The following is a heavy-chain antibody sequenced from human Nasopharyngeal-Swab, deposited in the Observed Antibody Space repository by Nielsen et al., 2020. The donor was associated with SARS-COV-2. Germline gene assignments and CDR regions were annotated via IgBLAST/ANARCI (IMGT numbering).Heavy chain of an antibody. V-gene: IGHV1-18*01. Sequence: ASVKVSCKASGYTFTIYGISWVRQAPGQGLEWMGWISAYNGNTNYAQKLQGRVTMTTDTSTSTAYMELRSLRSDDTAVYYCARDMGYYYDSSGRDYFDYWGQGTLVTVSS. CDR2: ISAYNGNT. J-gene: IGHJ4*02. CDR3: ARDMGYYYDSSGRDYFDY. CDR1: GYTFTIYG. D-gene: IGHD3-22*01.